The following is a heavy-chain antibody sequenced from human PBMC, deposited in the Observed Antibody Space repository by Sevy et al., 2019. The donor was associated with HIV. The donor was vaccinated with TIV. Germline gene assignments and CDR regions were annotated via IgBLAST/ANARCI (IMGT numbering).Heavy chain of an antibody. CDR3: TARNFDF. V-gene: IGHV3-15*07. J-gene: IGHJ4*02. CDR2: IKSESDGGTT. Sequence: GGSLRLSCAASGLTLSYAWMNWVRQAPGKGLEWVGHIKSESDGGTTDFATPVKGRFIISRDDSKNTLYLQMNSLKTGDTALYYCTARNFDFWGRGTPVTVSS. CDR1: GLTLSYAW.